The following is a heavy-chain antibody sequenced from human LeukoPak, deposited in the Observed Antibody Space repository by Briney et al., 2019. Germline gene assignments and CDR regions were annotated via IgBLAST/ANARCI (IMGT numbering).Heavy chain of an antibody. D-gene: IGHD2/OR15-2a*01. Sequence: SETLSHTCAVSGGSISSSNWWSWVRQPPGKGLEWIGEIYHSGSTNYNPSLKSRVTISVDKSKNQFSLKLSSVTAADTAVYYCARFPTLPYYYYGMDVWGQGTTVTVSS. CDR3: ARFPTLPYYYYGMDV. CDR1: GGSISSSNW. V-gene: IGHV4-4*02. J-gene: IGHJ6*02. CDR2: IYHSGST.